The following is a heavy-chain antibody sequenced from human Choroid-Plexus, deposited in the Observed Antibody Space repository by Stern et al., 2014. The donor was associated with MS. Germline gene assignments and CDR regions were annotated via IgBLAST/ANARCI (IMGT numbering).Heavy chain of an antibody. V-gene: IGHV3-30*18. D-gene: IGHD2-8*01. CDR1: GFTFGSCA. CDR2: VSYDGSNK. CDR3: AKDRQYLTYFFDH. J-gene: IGHJ5*02. Sequence: VHLVESGGGVVQPGRPLRLSCAASGFTFGSCAMPWVRPAPGQGLEWVEGVSYDGSNKYYADSVKGRFTVSRDNSQNTLYMQMSSLRAEDTAVYYCAKDRQYLTYFFDHWGQGSLVTVSS.